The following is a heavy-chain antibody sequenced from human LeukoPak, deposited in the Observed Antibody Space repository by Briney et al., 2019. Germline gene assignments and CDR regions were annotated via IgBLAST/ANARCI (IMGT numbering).Heavy chain of an antibody. D-gene: IGHD4-23*01. CDR2: IYYSGST. CDR3: ARGDSTVTPKFFQY. J-gene: IGHJ1*01. V-gene: IGHV4-59*01. Sequence: NPSETLSLTCTVSGGSISSYYWSWIRQPPGKGLEWIGYIYYSGSTNYNPSLKSRVTISVDTSKDQFSLKLSSVTAADTAVYYCARGDSTVTPKFFQYWGQGTLVTVSS. CDR1: GGSISSYY.